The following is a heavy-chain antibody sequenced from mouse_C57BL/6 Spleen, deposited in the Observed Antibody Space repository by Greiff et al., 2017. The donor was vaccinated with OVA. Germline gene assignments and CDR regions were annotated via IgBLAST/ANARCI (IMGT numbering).Heavy chain of an antibody. V-gene: IGHV1-82*01. CDR2: IYPGDGDT. Sequence: VQLQESGPELVKPGASVKISCKASGYAFSSSWMNWVKQRPGKGLEWIGRIYPGDGDTNYNGKFMGKATLTADKSSSTAYMQLSSLTSEDSAVYFCARRGYAMDYWGQGTSVTVSS. CDR1: GYAFSSSW. CDR3: ARRGYAMDY. J-gene: IGHJ4*01.